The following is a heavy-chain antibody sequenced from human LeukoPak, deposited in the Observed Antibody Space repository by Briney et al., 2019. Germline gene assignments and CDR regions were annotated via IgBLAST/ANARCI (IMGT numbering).Heavy chain of an antibody. D-gene: IGHD2-2*02. V-gene: IGHV4-59*01. CDR3: ARGPLIPATAIDNWFDP. J-gene: IGHJ5*02. Sequence: NSSETLSLTCAVYGVSFSGYYWSWIRQPPGKGLEWIGYIYYSGSTNYNPSLKSRVTISLDTSKNQFSLKLSSVTAADTAVYYCARGPLIPATAIDNWFDPWGQGTLVTVSS. CDR1: GVSFSGYY. CDR2: IYYSGST.